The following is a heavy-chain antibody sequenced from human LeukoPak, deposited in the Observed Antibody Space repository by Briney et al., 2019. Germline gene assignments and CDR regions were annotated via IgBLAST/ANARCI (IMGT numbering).Heavy chain of an antibody. CDR3: AGDWFDP. CDR1: GGSISTSSNY. V-gene: IGHV4-39*01. Sequence: KPSETLSLTCTVSGGSISTSSNYWCWIRQPPGKGLEWIGSIYYSGTTDYNPSLRSRVTISIDTSKNQFSLKLSSVTAADTAVYYCAGDWFDPWGQGTLVTVSS. CDR2: IYYSGTT. J-gene: IGHJ5*02.